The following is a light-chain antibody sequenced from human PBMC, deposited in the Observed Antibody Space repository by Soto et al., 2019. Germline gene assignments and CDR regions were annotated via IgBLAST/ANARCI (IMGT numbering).Light chain of an antibody. J-gene: IGKJ4*01. V-gene: IGKV3-15*01. CDR2: DAS. CDR3: QQFSSYPLT. Sequence: EIVMAQSPATLSVSPGERATLSCRASQTIGSNLAWYQQKPGQPPRLLIYDASTRATDIPARFTGSGSGTDFTLTISRLEPEDFAVYYCQQFSSYPLTFGGGTKVDIK. CDR1: QTIGSN.